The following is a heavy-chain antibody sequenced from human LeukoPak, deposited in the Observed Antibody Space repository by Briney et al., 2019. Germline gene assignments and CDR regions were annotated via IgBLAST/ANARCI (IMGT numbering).Heavy chain of an antibody. CDR1: GFTFSVYY. CDR2: ISSSGSTI. V-gene: IGHV3-11*04. CDR3: ARSAMEDY. Sequence: GRSLRLSCAASGFTFSVYYMRWVRQAPRRGLEWVSYISSSGSTIYYANSVKGRFTISRDHAKNTLYLQMNSLRAEDTAVYYCARSAMEDYWGQGTLVTVSS. D-gene: IGHD5-18*01. J-gene: IGHJ4*02.